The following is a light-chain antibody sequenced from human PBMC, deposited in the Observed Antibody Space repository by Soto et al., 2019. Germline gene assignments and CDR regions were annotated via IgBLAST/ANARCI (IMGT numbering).Light chain of an antibody. CDR1: IRDVGNYIF. CDR2: DIN. Sequence: QSALTQPASVSGSPGQSITISCTGTIRDVGNYIFVSWYRQHPGKAPKLMIYDINNRPSGVSNRFSGSKSGNTASLTISGLQAEDEADYYCVSYTTSDSYVFGTGTKLTVL. CDR3: VSYTTSDSYV. V-gene: IGLV2-14*01. J-gene: IGLJ1*01.